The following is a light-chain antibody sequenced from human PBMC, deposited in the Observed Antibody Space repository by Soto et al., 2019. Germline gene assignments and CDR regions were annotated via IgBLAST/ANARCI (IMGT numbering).Light chain of an antibody. J-gene: IGKJ2*01. CDR3: QQRSTWPRMYT. V-gene: IGKV3-11*01. CDR1: QSISST. CDR2: DAS. Sequence: ELVLTQSPATLSLSPGERATLSCRASQSISSTLAWYQQKPGQAPRLLIYDASNRATAIPARFSGSGSGPDFTLTISSLEPEDFAVYYCQQRSTWPRMYTFGQGTKLEIK.